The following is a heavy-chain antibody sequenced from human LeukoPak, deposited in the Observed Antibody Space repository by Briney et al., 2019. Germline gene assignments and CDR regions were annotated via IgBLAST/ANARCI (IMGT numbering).Heavy chain of an antibody. CDR3: AKDLSSSSSLGRPY. V-gene: IGHV3-7*01. CDR1: GFTFSSYW. D-gene: IGHD6-6*01. Sequence: GGSLRLSCAASGFTFSSYWMSWVRQAPGKGLEWVANIKQDGSEKYYVDSVKGRFTISRDNAKNSLYLQMNSLRAEDTAVYYCAKDLSSSSSLGRPYWGQGTLVTVSS. J-gene: IGHJ4*02. CDR2: IKQDGSEK.